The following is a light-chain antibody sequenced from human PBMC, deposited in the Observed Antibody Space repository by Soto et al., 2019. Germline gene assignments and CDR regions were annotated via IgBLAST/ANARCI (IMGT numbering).Light chain of an antibody. J-gene: IGKJ4*01. CDR2: KAS. V-gene: IGKV1-5*03. CDR3: QQYNALST. Sequence: DIPMTQSPSTLSASVGDRINITCRASQTISTWLAWYQQKPGTAPKLLIYKASTLGSGVPSRFSGSGSGTEFTLTISSLQPDDSATYYCQQYNALSTFGGGTKVEI. CDR1: QTISTW.